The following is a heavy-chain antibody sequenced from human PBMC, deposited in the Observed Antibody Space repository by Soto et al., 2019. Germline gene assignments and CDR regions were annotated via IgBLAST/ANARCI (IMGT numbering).Heavy chain of an antibody. CDR1: GGSITSGGCY. CDR2: IYYTGTT. Sequence: QLPLQEPGPGLVKPFQTLSLTCSVSGGSITSGGCYWRWIRQVPGKGLEWIGNIYYTGTTYYNAALKSRLTISVDTSKSQFSLNLSSVTAADTAVYFCARATTTVTTFDSWGRGTQVTVSS. V-gene: IGHV4-31*03. CDR3: ARATTTVTTFDS. D-gene: IGHD4-17*01. J-gene: IGHJ4*02.